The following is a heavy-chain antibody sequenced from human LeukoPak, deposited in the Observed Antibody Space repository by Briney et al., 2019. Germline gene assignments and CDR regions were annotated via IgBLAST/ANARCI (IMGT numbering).Heavy chain of an antibody. D-gene: IGHD6-19*01. CDR2: IYSGGST. Sequence: GGSLRLSCAASGFTVSSNYMSWVRQAPGKGLEWVSVIYSGGSTYYADSVKGRFTISRDNSKNTLYPQMSSLRVEDTAVYYCARGLTHSSGWYFFDYWGQGTLVTVSS. V-gene: IGHV3-53*01. J-gene: IGHJ4*02. CDR3: ARGLTHSSGWYFFDY. CDR1: GFTVSSNY.